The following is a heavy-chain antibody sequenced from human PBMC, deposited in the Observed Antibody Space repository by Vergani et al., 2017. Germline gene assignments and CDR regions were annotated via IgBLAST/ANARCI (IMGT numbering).Heavy chain of an antibody. Sequence: QVQLQESGPGLVKSSETLSLTCSVSFDSIRNLYCNWIRQPPGKGLEWIGSIHYSENTNSNPSLKTRVTISVDTSKNQFSLTLTSVTAADTAVYYGASDTHSGQRADRWGQGILVTVTS. CDR3: ASDTHSGQRADR. V-gene: IGHV4-59*11. CDR2: IHYSENT. J-gene: IGHJ5*02. D-gene: IGHD6-19*01. CDR1: FDSIRNLY.